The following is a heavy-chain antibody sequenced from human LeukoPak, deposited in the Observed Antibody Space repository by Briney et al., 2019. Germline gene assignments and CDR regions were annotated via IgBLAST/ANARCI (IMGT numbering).Heavy chain of an antibody. V-gene: IGHV4-34*01. CDR1: GGSFSGYY. D-gene: IGHD2-2*01. CDR3: ARGKGVVEVPAAPRGYLFDP. J-gene: IGHJ5*02. Sequence: PSETLSLTCAVYGGSFSGYYWSWIRQPPGKGLEWIGEINHSGSTNYNPSLKSRVTISVDTSKNQFSLKLSSVTAADTAVYYCARGKGVVEVPAAPRGYLFDPGGQGTLVTVS. CDR2: INHSGST.